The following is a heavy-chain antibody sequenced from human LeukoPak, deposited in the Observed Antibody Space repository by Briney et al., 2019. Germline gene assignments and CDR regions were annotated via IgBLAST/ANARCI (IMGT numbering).Heavy chain of an antibody. Sequence: PGGSLRLSCAASGFTFSSYAMSWVRQAPGKGLEWVSAITSSGDITYYADSVKGRFTISRDNSKNTLYLQMNSLRVEDTAVYYCARPYSSAWANALDIWGQGTMVTVSS. J-gene: IGHJ3*02. CDR1: GFTFSSYA. D-gene: IGHD6-19*01. V-gene: IGHV3-23*01. CDR3: ARPYSSAWANALDI. CDR2: ITSSGDIT.